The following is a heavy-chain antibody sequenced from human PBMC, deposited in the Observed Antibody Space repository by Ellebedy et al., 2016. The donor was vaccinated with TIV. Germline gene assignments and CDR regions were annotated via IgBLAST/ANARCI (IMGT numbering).Heavy chain of an antibody. CDR2: IYWDDDK. D-gene: IGHD6-25*01. CDR1: GFSLSTSGMG. V-gene: IGHV2-5*02. CDR3: AHVHGIAVRLRLNWFDP. J-gene: IGHJ5*02. Sequence: SGPTLVXPTQTLTLTCTFSGFSLSTSGMGVGWIRQPPGKALEWLALIYWDDDKRYSPSLKSRLTITKDTSKNQVVLTMTNMDPVDTGTYYCAHVHGIAVRLRLNWFDPWGQGTLVTVSS.